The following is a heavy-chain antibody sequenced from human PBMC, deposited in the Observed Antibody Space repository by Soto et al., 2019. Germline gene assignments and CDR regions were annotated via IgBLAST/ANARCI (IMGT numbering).Heavy chain of an antibody. D-gene: IGHD3-16*01. V-gene: IGHV3-23*01. CDR2: ISASGGRT. CDR1: GLTFTNYA. J-gene: IGHJ3*02. Sequence: PGGSLRLSCGASGLTFTNYAINWVCQAPGRGLEWVSGISASGGRTYYADSVKGRFTSSRDNSKNTVFLQMNSLRAEDTAVYYCAGDSYGGAFDIWGQGTMVTVSS. CDR3: AGDSYGGAFDI.